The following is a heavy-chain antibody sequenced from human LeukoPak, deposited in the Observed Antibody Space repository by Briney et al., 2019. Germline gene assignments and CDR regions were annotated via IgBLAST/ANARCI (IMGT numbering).Heavy chain of an antibody. CDR3: ARVEEGYGSGRRGNFYYYYMDV. Sequence: SETLSLTCTVSGGSISSSSYYWGWIRQPPGKGLEWIGSIYYSGSTNYNPSLKSRVTISVDTSKNQFSLKLSSVTTADTAVYYCARVEEGYGSGRRGNFYYYYMDVWGKGTTVTISS. J-gene: IGHJ6*03. V-gene: IGHV4-39*07. CDR1: GGSISSSSYY. CDR2: IYYSGST. D-gene: IGHD3-10*01.